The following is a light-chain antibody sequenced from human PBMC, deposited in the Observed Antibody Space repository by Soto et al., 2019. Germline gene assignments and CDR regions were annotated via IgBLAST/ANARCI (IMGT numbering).Light chain of an antibody. Sequence: QSVLTQPASVSGSPGQSITISCTGTSSDVGGYNYVSWYQQLPGKAPKLMIYDVSNRPSGVSNRFSGSKSGNTSSLTISGLPAEDEADYYCSSYTSSSTLFGTGTKLTVL. V-gene: IGLV2-14*01. CDR3: SSYTSSSTL. CDR1: SSDVGGYNY. J-gene: IGLJ1*01. CDR2: DVS.